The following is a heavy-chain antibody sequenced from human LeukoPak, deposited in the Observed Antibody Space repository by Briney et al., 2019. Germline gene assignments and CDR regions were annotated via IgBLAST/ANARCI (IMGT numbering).Heavy chain of an antibody. CDR3: ARAHWGLGAFDI. Sequence: SETLSLTCTVSGGSISSYYWSWIRQPPGKGLEWIGYIYYSGSTNYNPSLKSRVTISVDTSKNQFSLKLSSVTAADTAVYYCARAHWGLGAFDIWGQGTMVTVSS. J-gene: IGHJ3*02. CDR1: GGSISSYY. D-gene: IGHD7-27*01. V-gene: IGHV4-59*01. CDR2: IYYSGST.